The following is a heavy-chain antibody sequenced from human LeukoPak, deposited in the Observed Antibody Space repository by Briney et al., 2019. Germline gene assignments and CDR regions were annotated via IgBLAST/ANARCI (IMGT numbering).Heavy chain of an antibody. CDR3: ARVLGQWLEGWFDP. V-gene: IGHV4-61*08. J-gene: IGHJ5*02. D-gene: IGHD6-19*01. CDR1: GGSISSGGYY. CDR2: IYYSGST. Sequence: PSETLSLTCTVSGGSISSGGYYWSWIRQPPGKGLEWIGYIYYSGSTNYNPSLKSRVTISVDTSKNQFSLKLSSVTAADTAVYYCARVLGQWLEGWFDPWGQGTLVTVSS.